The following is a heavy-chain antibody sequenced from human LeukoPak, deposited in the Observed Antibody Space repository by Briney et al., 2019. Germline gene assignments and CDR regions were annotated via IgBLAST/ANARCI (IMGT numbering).Heavy chain of an antibody. J-gene: IGHJ5*02. Sequence: SETLSLTCAVYGGSFSGYYWSWIRQPPGKGLEWIGEINHSGSTNYNPSLKSRVTMSVDTSKNQFSLKLSSVTAADTAVYYCARDKRGGNWFDPWGQGTLVTVSS. D-gene: IGHD3-16*01. CDR2: INHSGST. CDR3: ARDKRGGNWFDP. CDR1: GGSFSGYY. V-gene: IGHV4-34*01.